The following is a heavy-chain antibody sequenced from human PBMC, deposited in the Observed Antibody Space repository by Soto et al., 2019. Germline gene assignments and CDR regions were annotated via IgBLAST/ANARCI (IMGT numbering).Heavy chain of an antibody. Sequence: EVQLVESGGGLVKPGGSLRLSCAASGFTFSSYSMNWVRQAPGKGLEWVSSISSSSSYIYYADSVKGRFTIPRDNAKNSLYLQMNSLRAEDTAVYYCARVGTNYYYMDVWGKGTTVTVSS. CDR2: ISSSSSYI. J-gene: IGHJ6*03. CDR1: GFTFSSYS. V-gene: IGHV3-21*01. CDR3: ARVGTNYYYMDV. D-gene: IGHD2-2*01.